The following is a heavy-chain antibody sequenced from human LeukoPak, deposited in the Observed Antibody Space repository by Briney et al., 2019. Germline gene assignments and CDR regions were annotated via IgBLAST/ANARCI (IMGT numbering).Heavy chain of an antibody. J-gene: IGHJ4*02. CDR3: AKHGEDSSGYYADFFDH. V-gene: IGHV4-39*01. CDR1: GGSINTKTHY. D-gene: IGHD3-22*01. CDR2: VFYNGNT. Sequence: SETLSLTCTVSGGSINTKTHYWACIRQTPGKGLEWIGSVFYNGNTYYHPSLKSRVTISVHTSKNQFSLRLTSVTAADTAVYYCAKHGEDSSGYYADFFDHCGQGTLVTVSS.